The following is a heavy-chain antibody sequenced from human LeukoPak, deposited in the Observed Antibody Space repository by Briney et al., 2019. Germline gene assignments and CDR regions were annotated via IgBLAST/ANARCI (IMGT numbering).Heavy chain of an antibody. V-gene: IGHV3-66*02. J-gene: IGHJ5*02. CDR3: ASSSWSRSNWFDP. CDR2: IHSGGST. Sequence: GGSLRLSCAASGFTVNSNYMTWVRQAPGKGLELVSVIHSGGSTFYADFVKGRFTISRDNSKNTLYLQMNSLRTGDTAVYYCASSSWSRSNWFDPWGQGTLVTVSS. CDR1: GFTVNSNY. D-gene: IGHD6-13*01.